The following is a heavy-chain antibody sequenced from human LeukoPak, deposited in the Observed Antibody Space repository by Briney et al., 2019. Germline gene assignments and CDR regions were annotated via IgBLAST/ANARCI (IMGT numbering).Heavy chain of an antibody. CDR3: AASYSSSWPAVDY. Sequence: SETLSLTCAVYGGSFSGYYWSWIRQPPGKGLEWIGELNHSGSTNYNPSLKSRVTISVDTSKNQFSLKLSSVTAADTAVYYCAASYSSSWPAVDYWGQGTLVTVSS. CDR1: GGSFSGYY. J-gene: IGHJ4*02. D-gene: IGHD6-13*01. V-gene: IGHV4-34*09. CDR2: LNHSGST.